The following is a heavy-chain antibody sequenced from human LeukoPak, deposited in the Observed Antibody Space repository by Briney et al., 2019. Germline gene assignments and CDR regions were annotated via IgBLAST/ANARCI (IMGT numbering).Heavy chain of an antibody. J-gene: IGHJ6*03. Sequence: SETLSLTCAVYVGSLCGYYWCWVPHPPGRGLEWSGEINHSGSTNYNPSLKSRVTIPVEQSRNQFSLKLSCVAAADTAMYYCARGLLEWLLLGYYYYYMDVWGKGTTVTVSS. CDR2: INHSGST. CDR3: ARGLLEWLLLGYYYYYMDV. V-gene: IGHV4-34*01. CDR1: VGSLCGYY. D-gene: IGHD3-3*01.